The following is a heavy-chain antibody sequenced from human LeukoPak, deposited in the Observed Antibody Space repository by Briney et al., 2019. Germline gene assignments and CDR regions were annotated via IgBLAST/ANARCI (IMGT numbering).Heavy chain of an antibody. CDR3: ARERGSGWFRYFDY. Sequence: GGSLRLSCAASGFIFSGYAIYWVRQAPGKGLEYVSGISSNGGSTYYANSVEGRFTISRDNSKNMLYLQMGSLRAEDMAVYYCARERGSGWFRYFDYWGQGTLVTVSS. V-gene: IGHV3-64*01. D-gene: IGHD6-19*01. CDR2: ISSNGGST. J-gene: IGHJ4*02. CDR1: GFIFSGYA.